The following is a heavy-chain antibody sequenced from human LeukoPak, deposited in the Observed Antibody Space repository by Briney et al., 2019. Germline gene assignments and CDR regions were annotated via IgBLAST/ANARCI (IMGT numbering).Heavy chain of an antibody. CDR1: GFTFSSYA. CDR2: ISYDGSNK. V-gene: IGHV3-30-3*01. J-gene: IGHJ6*02. D-gene: IGHD2-2*01. CDR3: ARDTQYGYYGMEV. Sequence: GGSLRLSCAASGFTFSSYAMHWVRQAPGKGLEWVAVISYDGSNKYYADSVKGRFTISRDNSKNTLYLQMNSLRAEDTAVYYCARDTQYGYYGMEVWGQGTTVTVSS.